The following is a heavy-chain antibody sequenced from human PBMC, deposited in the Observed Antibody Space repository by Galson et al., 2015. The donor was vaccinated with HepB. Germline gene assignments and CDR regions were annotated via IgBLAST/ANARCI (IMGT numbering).Heavy chain of an antibody. CDR3: ARDSGQKWWRRQQIDP. V-gene: IGHV3-21*01. J-gene: IGHJ5*02. Sequence: SLRLSCAASGFTFSSYSMNWVRQAPGKGLEWVSSISSSSSYIYYADSVKGRFTISRDNAKNSLYLQMNSLRAEDTAVYYCARDSGQKWWRRQQIDPWGQGTLVTVSS. D-gene: IGHD2-15*01. CDR2: ISSSSSYI. CDR1: GFTFSSYS.